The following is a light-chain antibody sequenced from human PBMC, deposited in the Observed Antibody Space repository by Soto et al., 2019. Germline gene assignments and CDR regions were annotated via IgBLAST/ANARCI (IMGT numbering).Light chain of an antibody. Sequence: DIQMTQAPASVSASVGDRVTITCRASQGISHWLAWYQQKPGNAPKPLIYEASSLERGVPARFSGSGSVTDFTLTISSLQPEDFATYYCQQANSFPWTFGQGTKV. V-gene: IGKV1-12*02. CDR1: QGISHW. J-gene: IGKJ1*01. CDR2: EAS. CDR3: QQANSFPWT.